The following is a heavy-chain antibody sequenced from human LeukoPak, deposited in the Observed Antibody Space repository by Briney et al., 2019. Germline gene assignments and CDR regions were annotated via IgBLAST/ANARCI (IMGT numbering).Heavy chain of an antibody. V-gene: IGHV3-23*01. CDR1: GFTFSSYA. CDR2: ISSSGGTT. D-gene: IGHD6-6*01. CDR3: AKGATSLAARPSDNFDY. Sequence: GGSLRLSCAASGFTFSSYAMSWVRQAPRKGLEWVSVISSSGGTTYSAHSVKGRFSFFTTSPKNTSYLQMTRPRAEDPAVYYCAKGATSLAARPSDNFDYWGQETLVTV. J-gene: IGHJ4*02.